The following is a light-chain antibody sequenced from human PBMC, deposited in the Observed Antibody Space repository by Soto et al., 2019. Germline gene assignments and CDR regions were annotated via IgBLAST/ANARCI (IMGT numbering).Light chain of an antibody. CDR2: GAS. V-gene: IGKV3-20*01. CDR1: QTVSSSF. Sequence: EIVWTQSPGTLSVSPGEIATLSCSASQTVSSSFLAWYQQKPGQAPGLLIHGASTRATGIPDRFSGSVSETDFTLTISRLEPEDFAVYYCQQYGSSPMYTFGQGTKLEIK. J-gene: IGKJ2*01. CDR3: QQYGSSPMYT.